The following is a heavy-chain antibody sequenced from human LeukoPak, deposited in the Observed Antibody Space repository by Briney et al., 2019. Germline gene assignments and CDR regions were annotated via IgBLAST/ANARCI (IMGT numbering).Heavy chain of an antibody. CDR2: ISWNSGSI. J-gene: IGHJ4*02. Sequence: GRSLRLSCAASGFTFDDYAMHWVRQAPGKGLGWVSGISWNSGSIGYADSVKGRFTISRDNAKNSLYLQMKSLRAEDTALYYCSKSYRDGRVDYWGQGTLVTVSS. D-gene: IGHD3-16*02. V-gene: IGHV3-9*01. CDR1: GFTFDDYA. CDR3: SKSYRDGRVDY.